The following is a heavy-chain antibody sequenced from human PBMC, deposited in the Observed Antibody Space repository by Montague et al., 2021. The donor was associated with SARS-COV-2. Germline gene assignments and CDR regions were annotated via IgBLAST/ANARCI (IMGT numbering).Heavy chain of an antibody. CDR2: IHYSGST. J-gene: IGHJ6*02. CDR3: ARHGLDGANTYYFGLDV. Sequence: SETLSLTCTVSGGSISSYYWTWIRQPPGKRLEWIGYIHYSGSTSSHPSLQGRVTISIDTSKNQFSLNLNSVTAADTAIYYCARHGLDGANTYYFGLDVWGQGTTVTVSS. D-gene: IGHD1-26*01. V-gene: IGHV4-59*08. CDR1: GGSISSYY.